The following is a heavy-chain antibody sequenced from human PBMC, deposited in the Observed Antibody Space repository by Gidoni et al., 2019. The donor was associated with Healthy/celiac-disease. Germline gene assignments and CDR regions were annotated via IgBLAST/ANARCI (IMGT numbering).Heavy chain of an antibody. CDR1: GGTFSSYA. CDR3: ARELAGYGDYHRTFYYYYGMDV. CDR2: IIPIFGTA. J-gene: IGHJ6*02. Sequence: QVQLVQSGAEVKKPGSSVKVSCKASGGTFSSYAISWVRQAPGQGLEWMGGIIPIFGTANYAQKFQGRVTITADESTSTAYMELSSLRSEDTAVYYCARELAGYGDYHRTFYYYYGMDVWGQGTTVTVSS. V-gene: IGHV1-69*01. D-gene: IGHD4-17*01.